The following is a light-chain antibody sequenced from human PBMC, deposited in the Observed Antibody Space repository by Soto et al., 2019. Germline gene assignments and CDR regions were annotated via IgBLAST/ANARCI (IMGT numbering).Light chain of an antibody. CDR3: QQYNTWPLT. V-gene: IGKV3-15*01. J-gene: IGKJ4*01. CDR2: GAS. Sequence: ETVMTQSPATLSVSPGERATLSCRASQSVSSNLAWYQQKPGQAPRLVIYGASSRATGIPARFSGSGSGIEFTLTISSLQSEDFTVYYCQQYNTWPLTFGGGTKVEIK. CDR1: QSVSSN.